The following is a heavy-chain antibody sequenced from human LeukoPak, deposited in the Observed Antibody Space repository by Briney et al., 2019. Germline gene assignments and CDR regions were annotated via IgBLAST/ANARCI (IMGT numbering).Heavy chain of an antibody. CDR3: ARDQLYGDYYY. Sequence: PSETLSLTCTVSGGSISSSSYYWGWIRQPPGKGLEWIGSMYYSGSTYYNPSLKSRVTISVDTSKNQFSLKLSSVTAADTAVYYCARDQLYGDYYYWGQGTPVTVSS. CDR2: MYYSGST. V-gene: IGHV4-39*07. J-gene: IGHJ4*02. CDR1: GGSISSSSYY. D-gene: IGHD4-17*01.